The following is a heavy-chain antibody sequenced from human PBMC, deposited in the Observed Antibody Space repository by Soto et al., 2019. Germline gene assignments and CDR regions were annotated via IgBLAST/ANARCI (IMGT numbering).Heavy chain of an antibody. CDR1: GFTFSSYG. CDR2: ISYDGSNK. CDR3: AKDSVDGSGSAFDY. D-gene: IGHD3-10*01. Sequence: QVQLVESGGGVVQPGRSLRLSCAASGFTFSSYGMHWVRQAPGKGLEWVAVISYDGSNKYYADSVKGRFTISRDNSKNTLYLQMNSLRADDTAVYYCAKDSVDGSGSAFDYWGQGTLVTGSS. J-gene: IGHJ4*02. V-gene: IGHV3-30*18.